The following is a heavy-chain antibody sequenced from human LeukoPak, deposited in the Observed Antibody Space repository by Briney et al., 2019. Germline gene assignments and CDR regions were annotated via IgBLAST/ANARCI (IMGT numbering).Heavy chain of an antibody. D-gene: IGHD3-22*01. V-gene: IGHV3-74*01. CDR3: AREGWTRGYYYFDY. J-gene: IGHJ4*02. CDR1: GFTFSSYW. CDR2: INTDGSST. Sequence: PGGSLRLSCAASGFTFSSYWMHWVRQAPGKGLVWVSRINTDGSSTSYADSVKGRFTISRDNAKNSLYLQMNSLRAEDTAVYYCAREGWTRGYYYFDYWGQGTLVTVSS.